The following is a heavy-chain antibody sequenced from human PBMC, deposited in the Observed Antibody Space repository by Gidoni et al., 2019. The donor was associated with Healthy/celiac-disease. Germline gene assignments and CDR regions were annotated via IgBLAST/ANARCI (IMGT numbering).Heavy chain of an antibody. CDR2: IYYSGST. D-gene: IGHD4-4*01. CDR1: GGSISSSSYY. Sequence: QLQLQESGPGLVKPSETLSLTCTVSGGSISSSSYYWGWIRQPPVKGLEWIGSIYYSGSTYYTPSLKSRVTISVDTSKNQFSLKLSSVTAADTAVYYCARPEDYCNSFDYWGQGTLVTVSS. V-gene: IGHV4-39*01. CDR3: ARPEDYCNSFDY. J-gene: IGHJ4*02.